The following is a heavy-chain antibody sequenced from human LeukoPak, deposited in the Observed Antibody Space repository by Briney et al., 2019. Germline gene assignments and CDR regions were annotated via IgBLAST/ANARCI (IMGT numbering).Heavy chain of an antibody. CDR1: GGSISSYY. J-gene: IGHJ3*02. CDR2: IYYSGST. Sequence: SETLSLTCTVSGGSISSYYWSWIRQPPGKGLEWIGYIYYSGSTNYNPSLKSRVTISVDTSKNQFSLKLSSVTAADTAVYYCARRSYSSGTDAFDIWGQGTMVTVSS. CDR3: ARRSYSSGTDAFDI. V-gene: IGHV4-59*08. D-gene: IGHD6-25*01.